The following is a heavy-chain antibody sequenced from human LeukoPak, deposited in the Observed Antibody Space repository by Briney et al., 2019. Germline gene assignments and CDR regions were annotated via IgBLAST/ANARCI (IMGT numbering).Heavy chain of an antibody. V-gene: IGHV3-30*03. D-gene: IGHD6-13*01. CDR3: ARGLLGIAYRGAFYY. J-gene: IGHJ4*02. CDR2: IPYDGSNK. CDR1: GFTFSSYG. Sequence: PGRSLRLSCAVSGFTFSSYGMHWVRQAPAKGLEWVAVIPYDGSNKYYADSVKDRFTIYRDNAKHSLYLQINSPGAEDTALYYCARGLLGIAYRGAFYYRGQGTLVTVSS.